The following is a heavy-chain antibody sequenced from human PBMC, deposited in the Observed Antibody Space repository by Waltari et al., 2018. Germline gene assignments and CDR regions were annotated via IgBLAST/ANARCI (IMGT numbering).Heavy chain of an antibody. Sequence: VQLVESGGGVVQPGRSLRLSCAASGFTFSSYGMHWVRQAPGKGPQWVARISGDGAGTHYADSVRGRFTISRDNANNMVYLQMNSLSDDDTATYFCARASISRDTGNTFDSWGQGNLVTVSS. CDR2: ISGDGAGT. CDR3: ARASISRDTGNTFDS. J-gene: IGHJ4*02. D-gene: IGHD5-18*01. V-gene: IGHV3-74*02. CDR1: GFTFSSYG.